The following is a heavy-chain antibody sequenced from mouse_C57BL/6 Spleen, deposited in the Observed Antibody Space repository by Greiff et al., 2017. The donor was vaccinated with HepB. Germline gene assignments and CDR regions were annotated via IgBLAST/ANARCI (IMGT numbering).Heavy chain of an antibody. V-gene: IGHV14-1*01. CDR1: GFNIKDYY. D-gene: IGHD2-4*01. CDR3: TAEYYDYDWFAC. CDR2: IDPEDGDT. J-gene: IGHJ3*01. Sequence: EVQLQQSGAELVRPGASVKLSCTASGFNIKDYYMHWVKQRPEQGLEWIGRIDPEDGDTEYAPKFQGKATMTADTSSNTAYLQLSSLTSEDTAVYYCTAEYYDYDWFACWGKGTLVTVAA.